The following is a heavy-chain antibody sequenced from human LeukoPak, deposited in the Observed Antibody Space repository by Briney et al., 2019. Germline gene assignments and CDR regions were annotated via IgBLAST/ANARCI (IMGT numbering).Heavy chain of an antibody. CDR3: AKDNGWGSFYISDY. J-gene: IGHJ4*02. CDR2: ISGSGDTT. V-gene: IGHV3-23*01. D-gene: IGHD3-10*01. CDR1: GFIFTSYT. Sequence: GGSLTLSCAASGFIFTSYTMTWVRQAPGKGLEWVAAISGSGDTTSYADPVKGLFAISRDNSNNPLPLQMNSLTAEDTAVYYCAKDNGWGSFYISDYWGQGTLVTVSS.